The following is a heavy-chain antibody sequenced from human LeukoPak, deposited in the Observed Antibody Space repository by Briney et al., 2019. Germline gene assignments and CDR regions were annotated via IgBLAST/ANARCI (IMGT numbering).Heavy chain of an antibody. J-gene: IGHJ4*02. V-gene: IGHV3-48*03. CDR2: ISSSGSTI. CDR3: ARTTIFGVVGDY. CDR1: GFTFSSYE. Sequence: GGSLRLSCAASGFTFSSYEMNWVRQAPGKGLEWVSYISSSGSTIYYADSVKGRFTISRDNAKNSLYLQMNSLRAEDTAVYYCARTTIFGVVGDYWGQGTLVTVSS. D-gene: IGHD3-3*01.